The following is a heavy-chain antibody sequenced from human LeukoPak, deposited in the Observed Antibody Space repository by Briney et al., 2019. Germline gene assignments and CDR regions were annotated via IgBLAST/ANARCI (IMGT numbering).Heavy chain of an antibody. CDR1: GFTFSDYY. Sequence: GGSLRLSCAASGFTFSDYYMSWIPQAPGKGLEWVSHISSSGSTIYYADSVKSRFTISRDNAKNSLYVQMNSLRAEDTAVYYCARVTFGGVLVIKDYFDYWGQGTLVTVSS. J-gene: IGHJ4*02. V-gene: IGHV3-11*04. CDR2: ISSSGSTI. D-gene: IGHD3-16*02. CDR3: ARVTFGGVLVIKDYFDY.